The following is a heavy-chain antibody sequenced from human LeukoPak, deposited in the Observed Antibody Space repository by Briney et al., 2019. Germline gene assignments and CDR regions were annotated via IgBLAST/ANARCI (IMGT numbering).Heavy chain of an antibody. CDR1: GFTFSSYS. J-gene: IGHJ5*02. CDR2: ISSSSSYI. D-gene: IGHD2-15*01. Sequence: GGSLRLSCAASGFTFSSYSMNWVRQAPGKGLEWVSSISSSSSYIYYADSVKGRFTISRDNAKNSLYLQMNSLRAEDTAVYYCAREGSENWFDPWGQGTLVTVSS. V-gene: IGHV3-21*01. CDR3: AREGSENWFDP.